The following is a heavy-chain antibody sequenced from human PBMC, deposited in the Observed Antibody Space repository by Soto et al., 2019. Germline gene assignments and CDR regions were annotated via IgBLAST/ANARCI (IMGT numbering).Heavy chain of an antibody. CDR3: ARMRGLGEISPYFDY. V-gene: IGHV4-59*01. D-gene: IGHD3-16*02. Sequence: QVQLQESGPGLVKPSETLSLTCTVSGGSISDYQWNWIRQSPGKGLEWIGYIYYSGRTNYNPSLKSRLTISLDTSTKQFSLSLRSVTAADTAVYYCARMRGLGEISPYFDYWSQGTLVTVSS. CDR1: GGSISDYQ. J-gene: IGHJ4*02. CDR2: IYYSGRT.